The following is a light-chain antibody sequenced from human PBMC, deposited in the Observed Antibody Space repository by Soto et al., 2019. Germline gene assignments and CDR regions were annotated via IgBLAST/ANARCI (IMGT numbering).Light chain of an antibody. Sequence: DIVMTQSPDSLAVSLGERATINCKSSQNVLYNSNNKKYLAWFQQKPGQAPKLLIYWASTRESGVPDRFSGSGSGADFTLTISSLQAEDAAVYYCQQYSSPRTFGQGTKVEIK. CDR2: WAS. J-gene: IGKJ1*01. CDR1: QNVLYNSNNKKY. V-gene: IGKV4-1*01. CDR3: QQYSSPRT.